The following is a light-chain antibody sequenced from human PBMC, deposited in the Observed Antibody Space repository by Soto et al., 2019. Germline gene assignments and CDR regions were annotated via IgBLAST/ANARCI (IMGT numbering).Light chain of an antibody. V-gene: IGLV2-14*01. CDR1: SSDVGGYNY. CDR2: DVS. J-gene: IGLJ1*01. CDR3: SSYRSSRTYV. Sequence: QSVLTQPASGSGSPGQSITISCSGTSSDVGGYNYVSWYQQNPGTAPKLLIYDVSNRPSGVSHRFSGFKSGNTASLTISGLQAGDEADYYCSSYRSSRTYVFGTGTKVTVL.